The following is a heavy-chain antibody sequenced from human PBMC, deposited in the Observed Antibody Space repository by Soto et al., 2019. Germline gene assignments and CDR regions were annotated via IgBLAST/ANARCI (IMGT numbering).Heavy chain of an antibody. J-gene: IGHJ4*02. V-gene: IGHV1-46*01. Sequence: GASVKVSCKASGYTFTSYYMHWVRQAPGQGLEWMGIINPSGGSTSYAQKFQGRVTMTRDTSTSTVYMELSSLRSEDTAVYYCARDNGSTAMVTWYFDYWGQGTLVTVSS. CDR2: INPSGGST. CDR1: GYTFTSYY. CDR3: ARDNGSTAMVTWYFDY. D-gene: IGHD5-18*01.